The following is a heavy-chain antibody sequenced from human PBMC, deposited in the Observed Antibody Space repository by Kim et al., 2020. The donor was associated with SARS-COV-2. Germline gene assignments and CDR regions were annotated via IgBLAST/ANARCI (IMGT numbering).Heavy chain of an antibody. CDR1: GYTFTGYY. J-gene: IGHJ5*02. Sequence: ASVKVSCKASGYTFTGYYMHWVRQAPGQGLEWMGWINPNSGGTNYAQKFQGRVTMTRDTSISTAYMELSRLRSDDTAVYYCARSGTYSSSWFWFDPWGQGTLVTVSS. CDR2: INPNSGGT. V-gene: IGHV1-2*02. D-gene: IGHD6-13*01. CDR3: ARSGTYSSSWFWFDP.